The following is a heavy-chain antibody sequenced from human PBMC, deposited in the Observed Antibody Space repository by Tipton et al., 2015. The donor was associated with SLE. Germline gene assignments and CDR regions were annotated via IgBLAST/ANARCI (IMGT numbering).Heavy chain of an antibody. CDR2: IYYSGST. J-gene: IGHJ3*02. CDR1: GGSISSGGYY. V-gene: IGHV4-31*03. Sequence: TLSLTCTVSGGSISSGGYYWSWVRQLPGKGLEWIGYIYYSGSTYYNPSLKGRLTISLDTSKNQFSLKLSSVTAADTSECYCARDSIWVQGVKGAFDSWGQGTMVTVYS. D-gene: IGHD3-10*01. CDR3: ARDSIWVQGVKGAFDS.